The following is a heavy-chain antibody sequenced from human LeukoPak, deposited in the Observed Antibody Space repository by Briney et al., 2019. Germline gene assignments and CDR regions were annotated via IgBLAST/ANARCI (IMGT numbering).Heavy chain of an antibody. D-gene: IGHD6-13*01. CDR1: GYTFTGYY. V-gene: IGHV1-2*02. J-gene: IGHJ4*02. CDR2: INPNSGGT. CDR3: ARDWDSSSWGALDY. Sequence: ASVKVSCKASGYTFTGYYMHWVRQAPGQGLEWMGWINPNSGGTNYAQKFQGRVTMTRATSISTAYMELNRLRSDDTAVYYCARDWDSSSWGALDYWGQGTLVTVSS.